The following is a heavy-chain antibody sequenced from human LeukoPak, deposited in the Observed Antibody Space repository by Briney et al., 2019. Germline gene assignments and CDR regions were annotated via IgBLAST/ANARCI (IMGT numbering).Heavy chain of an antibody. V-gene: IGHV3-9*03. Sequence: GRSLRLSCTASGFSFDDHAMHWVRQAPGEGLEWLSGISWNSGVIRYADSVKGRFTISRDNAKNSLYLQMNSLRAEDMALYYCAKDQGATYFYYMDVWGKGTTVAVSS. CDR2: ISWNSGVI. J-gene: IGHJ6*03. CDR3: AKDQGATYFYYMDV. CDR1: GFSFDDHA.